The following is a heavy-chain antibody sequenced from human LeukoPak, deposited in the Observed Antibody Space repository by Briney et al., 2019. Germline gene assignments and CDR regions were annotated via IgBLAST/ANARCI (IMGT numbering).Heavy chain of an antibody. CDR1: GYSFTSYW. V-gene: IGHV5-51*01. D-gene: IGHD6-19*01. CDR2: IYPGDSDS. CDR3: ARQVAYTSGRTFDF. J-gene: IGHJ4*02. Sequence: GESLKISCKGSGYSFTSYWIGWVRQMPGIGLEWMGIIYPGDSDSRYSPSFQGQVTVSADKSISTAYLQWSSLKASDTAMYYCARQVAYTSGRTFDFWGQGTLVTVSS.